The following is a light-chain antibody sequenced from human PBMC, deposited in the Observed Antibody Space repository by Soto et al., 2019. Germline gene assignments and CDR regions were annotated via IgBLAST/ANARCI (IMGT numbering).Light chain of an antibody. Sequence: QSVLTQPPSVSEAPGQRVTISCTGSSSNIGAGYEAHWYQQVPGTAPKLLIYENNNRPSGVPDRFSGSKSGTSASLAITGLRADDEAEDSCQSYDSGLSGYVFGTGTKLTDL. V-gene: IGLV1-40*01. CDR2: ENN. CDR1: SSNIGAGYE. CDR3: QSYDSGLSGYV. J-gene: IGLJ1*01.